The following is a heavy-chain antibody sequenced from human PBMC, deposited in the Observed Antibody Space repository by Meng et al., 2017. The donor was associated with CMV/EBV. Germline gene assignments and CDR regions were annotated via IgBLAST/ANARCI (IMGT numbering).Heavy chain of an antibody. D-gene: IGHD4-17*01. CDR2: INHSGST. Sequence: SQTPSLTGAVYGGSFSGYYWSWLRQPPGKGLEWIGEINHSGSTNYNPSLKSRVTISVDTSKNQFSLKLSSVTAADTAVYYCARGHDYGDYALDYWGQGTLVTVSS. J-gene: IGHJ4*02. CDR3: ARGHDYGDYALDY. V-gene: IGHV4-34*01. CDR1: GGSFSGYY.